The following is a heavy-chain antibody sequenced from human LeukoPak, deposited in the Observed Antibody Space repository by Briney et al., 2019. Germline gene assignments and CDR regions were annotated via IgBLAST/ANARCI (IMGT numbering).Heavy chain of an antibody. V-gene: IGHV3-23*01. CDR2: INGGGDTT. Sequence: GGSLRLSCAASGFTFRSYTMSWVRQAPGRGLEWVSAINGGGDTTYYVDSVNGRFTISRDNSKNTLYLQVNSLTAEDTAVYYCANSIAVAGKLPGDYYYYGMDVWGQGTTVTVSS. D-gene: IGHD6-19*01. CDR1: GFTFRSYT. CDR3: ANSIAVAGKLPGDYYYYGMDV. J-gene: IGHJ6*02.